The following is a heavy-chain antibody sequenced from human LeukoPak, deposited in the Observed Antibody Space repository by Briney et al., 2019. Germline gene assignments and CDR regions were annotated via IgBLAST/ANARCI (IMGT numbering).Heavy chain of an antibody. J-gene: IGHJ3*02. CDR3: ARDTNWNDFGARAFDI. CDR2: IYYSGST. V-gene: IGHV4-59*01. CDR1: GGSISSYY. Sequence: KSSETLSLTCTVSGGSISSYYWGWIRQPPGKGLEWIVYIYYSGSTNYNPSLKSRVTISVDTSKNQFSLKLSSVTAADTAVYYCARDTNWNDFGARAFDIWGQGTMVTVSS. D-gene: IGHD1-1*01.